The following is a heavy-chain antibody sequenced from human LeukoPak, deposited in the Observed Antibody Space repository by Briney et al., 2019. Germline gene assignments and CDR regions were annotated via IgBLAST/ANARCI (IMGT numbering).Heavy chain of an antibody. CDR2: MNPNSGNT. J-gene: IGHJ4*02. Sequence: ASVKVSCKASGYTFTNYDSNWVRQATGQGLEWMGWMNPNSGNTGYTQKFQGRVTMTRNTSISTAYMELSSLRSEDTAVYYCARGRYESSGYYCDYWGQGTQVTVSS. D-gene: IGHD3-22*01. CDR1: GYTFTNYD. CDR3: ARGRYESSGYYCDY. V-gene: IGHV1-8*01.